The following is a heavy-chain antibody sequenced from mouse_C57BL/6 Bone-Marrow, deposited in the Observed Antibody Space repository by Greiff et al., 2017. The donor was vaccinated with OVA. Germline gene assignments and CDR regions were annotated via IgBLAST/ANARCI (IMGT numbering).Heavy chain of an antibody. D-gene: IGHD1-1*01. Sequence: QVQLQQPGAELVKPGASVKMSCKASGYTFTSYWITWVKQRPGQGLEWIGDIYPGSGSTNYNEKFKSKATLTVDTSSSTAYMQLSSLTSEDSAVYYCARGGALYGSYWYFDVWGTGTTVTVSS. CDR2: IYPGSGST. CDR1: GYTFTSYW. V-gene: IGHV1-55*01. CDR3: ARGGALYGSYWYFDV. J-gene: IGHJ1*03.